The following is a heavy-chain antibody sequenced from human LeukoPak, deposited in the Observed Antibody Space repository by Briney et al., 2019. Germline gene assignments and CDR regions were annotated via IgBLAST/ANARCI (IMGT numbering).Heavy chain of an antibody. Sequence: PGGSLRLSCVASGFTFHGHGMNWVRQAPGKGLEWVSGITWNGGSISYPDSVKGRFTISRDNTKNSLYLQMTSLKVEDTALYYCVKDGSYIAFDIWGLGTMVTVSS. CDR1: GFTFHGHG. V-gene: IGHV3-20*04. CDR3: VKDGSYIAFDI. CDR2: ITWNGGSI. J-gene: IGHJ3*02. D-gene: IGHD3-10*01.